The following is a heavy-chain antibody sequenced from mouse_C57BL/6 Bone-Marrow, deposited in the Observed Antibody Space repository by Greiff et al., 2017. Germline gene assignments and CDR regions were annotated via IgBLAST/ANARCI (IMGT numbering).Heavy chain of an antibody. CDR1: GYTFTSYG. Sequence: VQLKESGAELARPGASVKLSCKASGYTFTSYGISWVKQRPGQGLEWIGEIYPRSGNTYYNEKFKGKATLTADKSSSTAYMELRSLTSEDSAVYFCARGIYYYGSSPYFDYWGQGTTLTVSS. CDR3: ARGIYYYGSSPYFDY. D-gene: IGHD1-1*01. CDR2: IYPRSGNT. V-gene: IGHV1-81*01. J-gene: IGHJ2*01.